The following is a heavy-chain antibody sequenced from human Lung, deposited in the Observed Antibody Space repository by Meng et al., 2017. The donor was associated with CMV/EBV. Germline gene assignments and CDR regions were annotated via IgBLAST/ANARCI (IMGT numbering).Heavy chain of an antibody. V-gene: IGHV4-4*02. Sequence: QVQLQESVPGLGSPSGSLSLTCDVPGGPISRSNWGSWVRQPPGKGLEWIGEIYHSGSTNYNPSLKSRVTISVDKSKNQFSLKLSSVTAADTAVYYCASFPPPGKQWLVTDYWGQGTLVTVSS. CDR1: GGPISRSNW. CDR2: IYHSGST. D-gene: IGHD6-19*01. J-gene: IGHJ4*02. CDR3: ASFPPPGKQWLVTDY.